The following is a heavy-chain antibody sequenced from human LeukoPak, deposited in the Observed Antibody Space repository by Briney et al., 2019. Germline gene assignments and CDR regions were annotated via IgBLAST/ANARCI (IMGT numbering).Heavy chain of an antibody. CDR2: ISSSSSTI. D-gene: IGHD2-15*01. J-gene: IGHJ4*02. CDR3: ARDSCSGGSCYLDY. CDR1: GFTFSSYS. Sequence: GGSLRLSCTASGFTFSSYSINWVRQAPGKGLEWVSYISSSSSTIYYADSVKGRFTISRDNAKNSLYLQMNSLRAEDTAVYYCARDSCSGGSCYLDYWGQGTLVTVSS. V-gene: IGHV3-48*01.